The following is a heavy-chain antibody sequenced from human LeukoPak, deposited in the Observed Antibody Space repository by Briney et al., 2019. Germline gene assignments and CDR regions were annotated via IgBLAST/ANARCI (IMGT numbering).Heavy chain of an antibody. J-gene: IGHJ4*02. Sequence: GGSLRLSCAASGFTFTTYSMNWVRQAPGKGLEWVSSISSSSSYIYYADSVKGRFTISRDNAKNSLYLQMNSLRAEDTAVYYCARARSAEFDYWGQGTLVTVSS. CDR3: ARARSAEFDY. CDR1: GFTFTTYS. CDR2: ISSSSSYI. D-gene: IGHD6-25*01. V-gene: IGHV3-21*01.